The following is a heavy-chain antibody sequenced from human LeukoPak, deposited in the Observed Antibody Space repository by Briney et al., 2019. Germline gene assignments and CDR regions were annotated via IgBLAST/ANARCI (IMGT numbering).Heavy chain of an antibody. J-gene: IGHJ4*02. D-gene: IGHD6-13*01. CDR1: GFTFRSYA. V-gene: IGHV3-23*01. Sequence: GGSLRLSCAASGFTFRSYAMTWVRQAPGKGLEWVSIISGSGSSTDYVDSVKGRFTISRDNSKNTLYLQMNSLRAEDTAVYYCAKSFGPVIAAAGTGADWGQGTLVTVSS. CDR2: ISGSGSST. CDR3: AKSFGPVIAAAGTGAD.